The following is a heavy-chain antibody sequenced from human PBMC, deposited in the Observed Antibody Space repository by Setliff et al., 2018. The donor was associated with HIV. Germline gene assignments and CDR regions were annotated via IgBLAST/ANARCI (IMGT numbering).Heavy chain of an antibody. CDR3: AREGGTDRYFDY. J-gene: IGHJ4*02. CDR1: GASISSNY. D-gene: IGHD3-16*01. Sequence: SETLSLTCNVSGASISSNYWSWIRQAAGKGLEWVGRLHISGNSNYSPSLKSRVNMSIDTSKNQSSLKVLSVTAADTAVYYCAREGGTDRYFDYWGPGTPVTVSS. V-gene: IGHV4-4*07. CDR2: LHISGNS.